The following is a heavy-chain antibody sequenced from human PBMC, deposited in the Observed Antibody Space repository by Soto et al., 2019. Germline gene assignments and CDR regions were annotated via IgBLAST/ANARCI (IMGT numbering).Heavy chain of an antibody. J-gene: IGHJ4*02. CDR2: ISYDGSNK. CDR1: GFTFSSYG. CDR3: AKVRAQYQLPLDY. Sequence: GGSLRLSCAASGFTFSSYGMHWVRQAPGKGLEWVAVISYDGSNKYYADSVKGRFTISRDNSKNTLYLQMNSLRAEDTAVYYCAKVRAQYQLPLDYWGQGTLVTVSS. V-gene: IGHV3-30*18. D-gene: IGHD2-2*01.